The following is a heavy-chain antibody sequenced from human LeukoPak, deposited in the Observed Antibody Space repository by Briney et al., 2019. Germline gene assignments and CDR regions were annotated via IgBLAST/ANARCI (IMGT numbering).Heavy chain of an antibody. CDR2: IYYSGST. CDR3: ARVENRIAARPVRSSWFDP. CDR1: GDSISSTNYY. J-gene: IGHJ5*02. D-gene: IGHD6-6*01. Sequence: SETLSLTCTVSGDSISSTNYYWSWIRQPPGKGLEWIGYIYYSGSTNYNPSLKSRVTISVDTSKNQFSLKLSSVTAADTAVYYCARVENRIAARPVRSSWFDPWGQGTLVTVSS. V-gene: IGHV4-61*01.